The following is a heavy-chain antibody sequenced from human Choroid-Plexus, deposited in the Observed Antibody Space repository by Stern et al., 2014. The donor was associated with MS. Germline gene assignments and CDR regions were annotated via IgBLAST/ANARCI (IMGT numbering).Heavy chain of an antibody. CDR3: AKDRQYLTYFFDH. CDR2: VSYDGSNK. CDR1: GFTFRSCA. V-gene: IGHV3-30*18. J-gene: IGHJ5*02. D-gene: IGHD2/OR15-2a*01. Sequence: QGQLVESGGGVVQPGRPLRLSCVASGFTFRSCAMHWVRQAPGKGLDWVAGVSYDGSNKYYADSVKGRFTISRDKSQNTLYMQMSSLRPEDTAVYYCAKDRQYLTYFFDHWGQGSLVTVSS.